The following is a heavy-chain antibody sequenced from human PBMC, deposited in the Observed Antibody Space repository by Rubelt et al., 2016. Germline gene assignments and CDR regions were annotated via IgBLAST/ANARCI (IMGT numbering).Heavy chain of an antibody. J-gene: IGHJ6*02. V-gene: IGHV4-39*07. D-gene: IGHD2-2*02. CDR3: ARIVPAAIEGDYYYYYGMDV. CDR2: IYYSGST. CDR1: YY. Sequence: YYWGWIRQPPGKGLEWIGSIYYSGSTNYNPSLKSRVTISVDTSKNQFSLKLSSVTAADTAVYYCARIVPAAIEGDYYYYYGMDVWGQGTTVTVSS.